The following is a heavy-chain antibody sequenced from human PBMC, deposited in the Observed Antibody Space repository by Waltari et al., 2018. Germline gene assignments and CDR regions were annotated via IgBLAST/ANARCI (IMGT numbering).Heavy chain of an antibody. Sequence: EVQLVESGGGLVQPGGSLRLSCAASGFTFSSYSMNWVRQAPGKGLEWVSYISSSSSTIYYADSVKGRFTISRDNAKNSLYLQMNSLRAEDTAVYYCARGTPIGSGYDEPSVAGIDYWGQGTLVTVSS. CDR2: ISSSSSTI. D-gene: IGHD5-12*01. CDR1: GFTFSSYS. V-gene: IGHV3-48*01. J-gene: IGHJ4*02. CDR3: ARGTPIGSGYDEPSVAGIDY.